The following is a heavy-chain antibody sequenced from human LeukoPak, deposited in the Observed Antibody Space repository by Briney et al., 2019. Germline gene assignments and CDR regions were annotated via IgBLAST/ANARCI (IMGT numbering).Heavy chain of an antibody. Sequence: SQTLSLTCAVSGGSISSGDYSWSWIRQPPGKGLEWIGYIHHSGSTYNPSLRTRVTISVDTSKNQFSLKLTSVTAADTAVYYCAGGLGYCASASCLNWFDPWGQGTLVTVSS. V-gene: IGHV4-30-2*01. CDR3: AGGLGYCASASCLNWFDP. CDR2: IHHSGST. D-gene: IGHD2-2*01. CDR1: GGSISSGDYS. J-gene: IGHJ5*02.